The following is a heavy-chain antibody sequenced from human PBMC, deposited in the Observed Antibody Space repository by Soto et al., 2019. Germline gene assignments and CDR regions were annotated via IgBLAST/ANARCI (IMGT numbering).Heavy chain of an antibody. D-gene: IGHD3-3*01. J-gene: IGHJ5*02. CDR1: GFTVSSNY. CDR2: IYSGGST. V-gene: IGHV3-53*01. Sequence: GGSLRLSCAASGFTVSSNYMSWVRQAPGKGLEWVSVIYSGGSTYYADSVKGRFTISRDNSKNTLYLQMNSLRAEDTAVYYCASLEWLSNWFDPWGQGTLVTVSS. CDR3: ASLEWLSNWFDP.